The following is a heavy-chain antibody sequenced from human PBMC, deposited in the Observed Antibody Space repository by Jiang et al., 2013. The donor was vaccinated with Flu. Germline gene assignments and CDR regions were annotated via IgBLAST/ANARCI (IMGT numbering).Heavy chain of an antibody. CDR2: IKQDGSEK. CDR1: GFSNSNYW. V-gene: IGHV3-7*03. J-gene: IGHJ4*02. D-gene: IGHD6-19*01. Sequence: GLVQPGGSLRLSCAASGFSNSNYWMSWVRQAPGKGLEWVANIKQDGSEKYYVDSVKGRFTISRDNTKNSLYLQMNSLRAEDTAVYYCVRENLGWSFDYWGQGALVTVSS. CDR3: VRENLGWSFDY.